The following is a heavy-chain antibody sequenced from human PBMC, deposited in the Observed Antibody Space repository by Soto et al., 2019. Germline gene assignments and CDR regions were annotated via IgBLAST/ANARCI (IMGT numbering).Heavy chain of an antibody. J-gene: IGHJ6*02. D-gene: IGHD2-15*01. Sequence: EVQLVESGGGLVQPGGSLRLSCAASGFTFSSYWMHWVRQAPGKGLVWVSRINSDGSSTSYADSVKGRFTISRDNAKNTLYLQMNSPRGEDTAVYYCARGDCSGGSCYLNYYYGMDVWGQGTTVTVSS. CDR1: GFTFSSYW. V-gene: IGHV3-74*01. CDR3: ARGDCSGGSCYLNYYYGMDV. CDR2: INSDGSST.